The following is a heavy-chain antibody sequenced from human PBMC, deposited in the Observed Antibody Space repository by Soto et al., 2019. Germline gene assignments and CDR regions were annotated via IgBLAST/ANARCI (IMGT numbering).Heavy chain of an antibody. J-gene: IGHJ4*02. V-gene: IGHV4-59*01. CDR1: RGSISNYY. D-gene: IGHD4-17*01. Sequence: PSETLSLTCTVSRGSISNYYWSWIRQTPGKGLEWVGYIFDTGITNYNPSLKSRVTLSVDTSKNQFSLRLTSVTAADTAFYYCARGIYGDFPPPFDYWGQGILVTVYS. CDR2: IFDTGIT. CDR3: ARGIYGDFPPPFDY.